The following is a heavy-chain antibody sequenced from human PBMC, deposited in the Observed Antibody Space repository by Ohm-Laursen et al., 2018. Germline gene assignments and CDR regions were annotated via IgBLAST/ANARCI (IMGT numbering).Heavy chain of an antibody. V-gene: IGHV1-8*01. J-gene: IGHJ6*02. CDR1: GYTFTSYD. CDR3: AIKSYDFWSGFPLYGMDV. CDR2: MNPNSGNT. D-gene: IGHD3-3*01. Sequence: GASVKVSCKASGYTFTSYDINWVRQATGQGLEWMGWMNPNSGNTGYAQKFQGRVTMTRNTSISTAYMELSSLRSEDTAVYYCAIKSYDFWSGFPLYGMDVWGQGTTVTVSS.